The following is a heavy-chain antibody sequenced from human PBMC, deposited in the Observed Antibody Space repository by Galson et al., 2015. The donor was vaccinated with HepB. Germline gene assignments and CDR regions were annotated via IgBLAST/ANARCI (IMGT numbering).Heavy chain of an antibody. Sequence: LSLTCAVSGGSISSNNWWTWVRQPPGKGLEWIGEIYHSGSTNYNRSLRSRVTISVDKSKNQFSLKLNFVTAADTAVYYCARDSSMQSGTYYYYGMDVWGQGTTVTVSS. CDR2: IYHSGST. V-gene: IGHV4-4*02. CDR3: ARDSSMQSGTYYYYGMDV. CDR1: GGSISSNNW. J-gene: IGHJ6*02. D-gene: IGHD6-13*01.